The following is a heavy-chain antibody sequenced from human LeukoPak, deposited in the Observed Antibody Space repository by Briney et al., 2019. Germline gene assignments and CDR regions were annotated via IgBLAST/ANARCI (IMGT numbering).Heavy chain of an antibody. V-gene: IGHV3-74*01. Sequence: PGGSLRLSCTASGFSIRNYWMHWVRQAPGKGLVWVSRIKNDGTTTTYADSVEGRFTISRDNAKNTVYLQMSSLRGEDTGVYYCATDAAGLEYWGQETLVTVSS. D-gene: IGHD1-14*01. CDR2: IKNDGTTT. CDR3: ATDAAGLEY. CDR1: GFSIRNYW. J-gene: IGHJ4*02.